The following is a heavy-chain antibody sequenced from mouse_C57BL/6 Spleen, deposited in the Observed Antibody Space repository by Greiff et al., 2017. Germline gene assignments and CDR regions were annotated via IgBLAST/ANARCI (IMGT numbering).Heavy chain of an antibody. CDR3: ARDARDYGWYVGV. CDR2: IYPGSGNT. D-gene: IGHD2-4*01. CDR1: GYTFTDYY. V-gene: IGHV1-76*01. Sequence: VQLQQSGAELVRPGASVKLSCKASGYTFTDYYINWVKQRPGQGLEWIARIYPGSGNTYYNETFKGKATLTAEKSSSTAYMQLSSLTSEDSAVYFCARDARDYGWYVGVWGTGTTVTVSS. J-gene: IGHJ1*03.